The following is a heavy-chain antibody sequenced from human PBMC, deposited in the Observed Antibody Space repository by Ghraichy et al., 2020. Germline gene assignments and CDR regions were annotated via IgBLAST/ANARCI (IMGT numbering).Heavy chain of an antibody. CDR1: GFTFSSYS. D-gene: IGHD2-21*02. V-gene: IGHV3-48*01. CDR2: ISSSSSPI. CDR3: AREAYCGRDCSTYLSV. Sequence: GGSLRLSCAASGFTFSSYSMNWVRQAPGKGLEWVAYISSSSSPIFYADSVMGRFTISRDNAKNSLYLQMNSLRADDTAVYYCAREAYCGRDCSTYLSVWGQGTTVTVSS. J-gene: IGHJ6*02.